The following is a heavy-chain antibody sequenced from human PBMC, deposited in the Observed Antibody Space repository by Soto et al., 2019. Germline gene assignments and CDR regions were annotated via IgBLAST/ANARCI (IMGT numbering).Heavy chain of an antibody. CDR3: ARADTDIVVVPAAIGAFDI. CDR1: GGSISSYY. CDR2: IYYSGST. D-gene: IGHD2-2*02. Sequence: PSETLSLTCTVSGGSISSYYWSWIRKPPGKGLEWIGYIYYSGSTNYNPSLKSRVTISVDTSKNQFSLKLSSVTAADTAVYYCARADTDIVVVPAAIGAFDIWGQGTMVTV. J-gene: IGHJ3*02. V-gene: IGHV4-59*01.